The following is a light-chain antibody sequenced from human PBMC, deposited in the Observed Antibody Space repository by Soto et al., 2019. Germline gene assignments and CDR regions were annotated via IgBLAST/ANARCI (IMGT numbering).Light chain of an antibody. CDR2: DVS. CDR3: SSYTSSTFYV. Sequence: QSALTQPASVSGSPGQSITISCTGTSSDIGAYNFVSWYQQHPGKAPKLMIYDVSDRPSGVSNRFSGSKSGNTASRTISGLQTEDEADYYCSSYTSSTFYVFGTGTKVTVL. CDR1: SSDIGAYNF. V-gene: IGLV2-14*03. J-gene: IGLJ1*01.